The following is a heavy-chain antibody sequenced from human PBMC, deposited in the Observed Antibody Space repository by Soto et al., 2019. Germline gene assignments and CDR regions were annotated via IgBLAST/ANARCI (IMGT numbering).Heavy chain of an antibody. V-gene: IGHV3-9*01. CDR1: GFTFSFYT. D-gene: IGHD6-13*01. Sequence: GGSLRLSCVASGFTFSFYTMDWVRQAPGKGLEWVSGISWNSGSIGYADSVKGRFTISRDNAKNSLYLQMNSLRAEDTALYYCAKAPDHNQYSSSWYAIDYWGQGTLVTVSS. CDR3: AKAPDHNQYSSSWYAIDY. J-gene: IGHJ4*02. CDR2: ISWNSGSI.